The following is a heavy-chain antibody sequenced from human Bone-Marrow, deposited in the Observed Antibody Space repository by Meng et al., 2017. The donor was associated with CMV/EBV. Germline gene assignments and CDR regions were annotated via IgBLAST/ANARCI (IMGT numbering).Heavy chain of an antibody. CDR2: ISSSSSYI. CDR3: ERGRSTVTTGNWFDP. J-gene: IGHJ5*02. D-gene: IGHD4-11*01. CDR1: GFTFSTYS. V-gene: IGHV3-21*01. Sequence: GESLKISCAASGFTFSTYSMNWVRQAPGKGLEWVSSISSSSSYIYYADSVKGRFTISRDNAKNSLYLQINSLRAEDTAVYYCERGRSTVTTGNWFDPWGQGTLVTVSS.